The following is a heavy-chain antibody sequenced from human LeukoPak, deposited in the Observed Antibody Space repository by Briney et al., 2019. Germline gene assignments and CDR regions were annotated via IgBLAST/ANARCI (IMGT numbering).Heavy chain of an antibody. J-gene: IGHJ4*02. CDR1: GYTFTRYY. D-gene: IGHD2-21*02. V-gene: IGHV1-46*01. CDR3: ARVGVGLPGYFDY. CDR2: INPSGGGT. Sequence: ASVKVSCKASGYTFTRYYIHWVRQAPGQGLEWMGLINPSGGGTSYTQKFQGRVTMTSDTSTSTVYMDLSSLRSEDTAVYYCARVGVGLPGYFDYWGQGTLVTVSS.